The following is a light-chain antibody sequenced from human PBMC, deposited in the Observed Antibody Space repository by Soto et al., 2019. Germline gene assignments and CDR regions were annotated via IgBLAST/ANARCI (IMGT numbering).Light chain of an antibody. V-gene: IGLV2-14*03. CDR3: SSYTTRNTEV. CDR1: SSDVGAFNY. CDR2: DVT. Sequence: QSVLTQPASVSGSPGQSISISYIGTSSDVGAFNYVSWYQHHPGKAPQLIIYDVTSRPSGVSNRFSASKSGNTASLTISGLQAEDEADYYCSSYTTRNTEVFGTGTKVTVL. J-gene: IGLJ1*01.